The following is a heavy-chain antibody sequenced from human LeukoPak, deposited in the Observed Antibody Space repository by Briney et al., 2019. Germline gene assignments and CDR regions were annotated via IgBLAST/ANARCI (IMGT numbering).Heavy chain of an antibody. V-gene: IGHV3-33*01. Sequence: TGGSLRLSCAASGFTFSSFGMHWVRQAPGKGLEWVAVIWYDASNKYCADSVKGRFTISRDNSKNTLYLQMNTLRDDDTAVYYCVRGVGVSRFNYLDSWGQGTLVIVSS. CDR1: GFTFSSFG. CDR3: VRGVGVSRFNYLDS. D-gene: IGHD6-13*01. CDR2: IWYDASNK. J-gene: IGHJ4*02.